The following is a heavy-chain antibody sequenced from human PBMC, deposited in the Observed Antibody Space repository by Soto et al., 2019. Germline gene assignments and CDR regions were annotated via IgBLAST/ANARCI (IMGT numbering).Heavy chain of an antibody. J-gene: IGHJ4*02. D-gene: IGHD3-3*01. CDR3: VAGTGRSDFDY. V-gene: IGHV3-15*04. CDR2: IVDGGGT. CDR1: GFTFSYAW. Sequence: EVQLVESGGGLVNPGGSLRLSCAASGFTFSYAWMSWVRQAPGKGLEWVGRIVDGGGTAYAAPVKGRFIISRDDSKNTVSLQMNGLKTEDTGVYHCVAGTGRSDFDYWGQGTLVTVSS.